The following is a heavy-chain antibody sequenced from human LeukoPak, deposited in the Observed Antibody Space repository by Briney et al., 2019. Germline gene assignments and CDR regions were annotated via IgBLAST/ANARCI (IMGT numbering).Heavy chain of an antibody. J-gene: IGHJ4*02. D-gene: IGHD6-13*01. Sequence: SETLSLTCTVSGGSISSSSDYWGWIRQPPGKGLEWIGSIYYSGSTYYNPSLKSRVTISVDTSKNQFSLKLSSVTAADTAVYYCARVSLAAAAFFDYWGQGTLVTVSS. CDR2: IYYSGST. V-gene: IGHV4-39*01. CDR1: GGSISSSSDY. CDR3: ARVSLAAAAFFDY.